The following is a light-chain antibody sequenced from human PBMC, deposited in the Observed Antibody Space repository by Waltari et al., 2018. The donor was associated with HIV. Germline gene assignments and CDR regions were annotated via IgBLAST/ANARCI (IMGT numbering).Light chain of an antibody. Sequence: QSVLTQPPSVSAAPGQKVTISCSGSSSNIGDNYVSWYQQLPGTAPKLLIYDNNKRPSGIPDRFSASKSGTSATLGITGLQTGEESDYYCGTWDSSLSAGLFGGGTKLTVL. CDR3: GTWDSSLSAGL. CDR2: DNN. V-gene: IGLV1-51*01. J-gene: IGLJ2*01. CDR1: SSNIGDNY.